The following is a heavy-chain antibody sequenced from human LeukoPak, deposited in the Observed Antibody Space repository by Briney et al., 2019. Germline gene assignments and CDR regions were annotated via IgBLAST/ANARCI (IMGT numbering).Heavy chain of an antibody. Sequence: PGGSLRLSCAASGFTFDVYGMSWVRQAPGKGLEWVSGINWNGGSTGYAHPVKGRFTIARDNAKNSLYLQMNSLRAEDTALYYCAREKPFYDSSCYYYPIAFDYWGQGTLVTVSS. D-gene: IGHD3-22*01. CDR2: INWNGGST. V-gene: IGHV3-20*04. CDR1: GFTFDVYG. J-gene: IGHJ4*02. CDR3: AREKPFYDSSCYYYPIAFDY.